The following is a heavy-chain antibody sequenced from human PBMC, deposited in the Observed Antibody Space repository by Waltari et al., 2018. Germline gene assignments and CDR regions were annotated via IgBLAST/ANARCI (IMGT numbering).Heavy chain of an antibody. CDR3: ARGVEAVVLRYFDWLADY. V-gene: IGHV1-46*01. D-gene: IGHD3-9*01. CDR1: GYTFTSYY. Sequence: QVQLVQSGAEVKKPGASVKVSCKASGYTFTSYYMHWVRQAPGQGLEWMGIINPSGGSTSYAQKFQGRVTMTRDTSTSTVYMELSSLRSEDTAVYYCARGVEAVVLRYFDWLADYWGQGTLVTVSS. J-gene: IGHJ4*02. CDR2: INPSGGST.